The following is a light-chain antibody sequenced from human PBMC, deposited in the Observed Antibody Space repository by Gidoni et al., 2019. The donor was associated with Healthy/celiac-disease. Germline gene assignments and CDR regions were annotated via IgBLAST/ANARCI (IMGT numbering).Light chain of an antibody. V-gene: IGKV3-15*01. CDR3: QQYNNWST. J-gene: IGKJ1*01. CDR2: GPS. CDR1: QRVTSN. Sequence: IVLTQSPATLSVSPGERATLSCRASQRVTSNIDWYQQKPGQAPRLLTYGPSTRATDIPARFSGSGSGTEFTLTISSLQSEEFAVYYCQQYNNWSTFGQGTKVEIK.